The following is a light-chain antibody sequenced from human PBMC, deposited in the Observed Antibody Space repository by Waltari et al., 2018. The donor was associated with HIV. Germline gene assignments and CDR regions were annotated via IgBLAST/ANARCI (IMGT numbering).Light chain of an antibody. Sequence: QSALTQPASVSGSPGQSITISCTGTSSAVGGYTYVSWYLQPPAKAPKLIIYDVSERPSGVSNRFSGSKSGNTASLTVSGLQAEDEADYYCCSYAGGRTLVFGGGTKLTVL. CDR1: SSAVGGYTY. CDR3: CSYAGGRTLV. CDR2: DVS. V-gene: IGLV2-23*02. J-gene: IGLJ2*01.